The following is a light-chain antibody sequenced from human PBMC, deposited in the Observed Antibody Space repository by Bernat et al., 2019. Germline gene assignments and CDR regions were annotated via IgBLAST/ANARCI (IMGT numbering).Light chain of an antibody. V-gene: IGLV2-23*02. CDR3: CSYAGSSRV. J-gene: IGLJ3*02. CDR1: SSDVGSYNL. Sequence: QAALTQPASVSGSPGQSITICCTGTSSDVGSYNLVSWYQQHPGKAPKLMIYEVSKRPSGVSNRVSGSKSGNTASLTISGLQAEDQADYYCCSYAGSSRVFGGETKLTGL. CDR2: EVS.